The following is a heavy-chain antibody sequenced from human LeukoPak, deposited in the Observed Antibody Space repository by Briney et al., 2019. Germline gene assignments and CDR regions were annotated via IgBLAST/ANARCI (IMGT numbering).Heavy chain of an antibody. J-gene: IGHJ4*02. CDR1: GGSFSGYY. CDR3: ARRGSAAALGY. Sequence: SETLSLTCAVYGGSFSGYYWSWIRQPPGKGLEWIGEINHSGSTNYNPSLKSRVTISVDTSKNQFSLKLSSVTAADTAMYYCARRGSAAALGYWGQGTLVTVSS. CDR2: INHSGST. V-gene: IGHV4-34*01. D-gene: IGHD6-13*01.